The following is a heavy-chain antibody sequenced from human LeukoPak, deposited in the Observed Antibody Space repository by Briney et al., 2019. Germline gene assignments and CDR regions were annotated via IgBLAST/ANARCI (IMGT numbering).Heavy chain of an antibody. CDR3: ARSYRSYYYYYMDV. D-gene: IGHD1-26*01. CDR2: IIPILGTA. CDR1: GGTFSSYA. J-gene: IGHJ6*03. Sequence: SVKVSCKASGGTFSSYAISWVRQAPGQGLEWMGGIIPILGTANYAQKFQGRVTITADESTSTAYMELSSLRSEDTAVYYCARSYRSYYYYYMDVWGKGTTVTISS. V-gene: IGHV1-69*13.